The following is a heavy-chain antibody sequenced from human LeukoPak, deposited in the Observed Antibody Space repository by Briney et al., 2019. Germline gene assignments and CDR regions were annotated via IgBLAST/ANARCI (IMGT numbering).Heavy chain of an antibody. CDR3: ARDADSSGTFDY. Sequence: GGSLRLSCAASGFTFSSYAMHWVRQAPGKGLEYVSAISSNGGSTYYANSVKGRFTISRDNSKNTLYLQMNSLRAEDTAVYYCARDADSSGTFDYWGQGTLVTVSS. V-gene: IGHV3-64*01. CDR2: ISSNGGST. D-gene: IGHD3-22*01. CDR1: GFTFSSYA. J-gene: IGHJ4*02.